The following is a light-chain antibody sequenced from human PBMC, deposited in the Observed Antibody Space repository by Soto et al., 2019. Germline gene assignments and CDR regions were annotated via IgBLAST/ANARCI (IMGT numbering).Light chain of an antibody. V-gene: IGLV2-18*02. Sequence: QSALTQPPSVSGSPGQSVTISCTGTSSDIGHSDSVYWYQQSPGTAPKLMIYEVNNRPSGVPDRFSGSKSGNTASLTISGLQPEDEADYYCTSASTKYFVILFGGGTNLTVL. J-gene: IGLJ2*01. CDR1: SSDIGHSDS. CDR3: TSASTKYFVIL. CDR2: EVN.